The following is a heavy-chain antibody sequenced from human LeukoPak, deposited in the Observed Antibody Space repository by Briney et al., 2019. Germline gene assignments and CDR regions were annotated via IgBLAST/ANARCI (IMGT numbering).Heavy chain of an antibody. J-gene: IGHJ4*02. V-gene: IGHV4-61*02. Sequence: SETLSLTCTVSGVYNRSGSYYWSWIRQPAGKGLEWIGRIYTSGSTNYNPSLKSRVTISVDTSKNQFSLKLSSVTAADTAVYYCARAERGYSYGYVGYWGQGTLVTVSS. CDR2: IYTSGST. CDR1: GVYNRSGSYY. D-gene: IGHD5-18*01. CDR3: ARAERGYSYGYVGY.